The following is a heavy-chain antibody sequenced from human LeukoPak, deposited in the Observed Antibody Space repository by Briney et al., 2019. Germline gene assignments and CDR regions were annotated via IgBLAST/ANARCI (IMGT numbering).Heavy chain of an antibody. CDR2: IYYSGST. J-gene: IGHJ4*02. Sequence: SETLSLTCTVSGGSISSGGYYWSWIRQHPGKGLEWIGYIYYSGSTYYNPSLESRVTISVDTSKNQFSLKLSSVTAADTAVYYCAGGRTGYFDYWGQGTLVTVSS. CDR3: AGGRTGYFDY. D-gene: IGHD1-1*01. V-gene: IGHV4-31*03. CDR1: GGSISSGGYY.